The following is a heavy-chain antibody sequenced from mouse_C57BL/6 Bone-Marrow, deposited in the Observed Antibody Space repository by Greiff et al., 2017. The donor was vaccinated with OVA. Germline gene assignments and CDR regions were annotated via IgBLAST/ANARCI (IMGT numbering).Heavy chain of an antibody. D-gene: IGHD1-3*01. V-gene: IGHV1-26*01. CDR3: VNFWYFDV. CDR2: INPNNGGT. J-gene: IGHJ1*03. CDR1: GYTFTDYY. Sequence: EVQLQQSGPELVKPGASVKISCKASGYTFTDYYMNWVKQSHGKSLEWIGDINPNNGGTSYNQKFKGKATLTVDKSSSTAYMELRSLTSEDSAVYYCVNFWYFDVWGTGTTVTVSS.